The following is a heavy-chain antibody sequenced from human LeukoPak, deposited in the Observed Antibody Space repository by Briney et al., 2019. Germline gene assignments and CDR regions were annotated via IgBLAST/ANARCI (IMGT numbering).Heavy chain of an antibody. V-gene: IGHV4-59*08. Sequence: PSETLSLTCTVSGGSISSYYWSWIRQPPGKGLEWIGYIYYSGSTNYNPSLKSRVTISVDTSKNQFSLKLSSVTAADTAVYYCAWGPSSSWRRWFDPWGQGTLVTVSS. CDR2: IYYSGST. D-gene: IGHD6-13*01. CDR3: AWGPSSSWRRWFDP. J-gene: IGHJ5*02. CDR1: GGSISSYY.